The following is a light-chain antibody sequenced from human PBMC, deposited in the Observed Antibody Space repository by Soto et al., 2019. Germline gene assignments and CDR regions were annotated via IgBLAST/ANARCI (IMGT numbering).Light chain of an antibody. CDR1: QSVSSIF. J-gene: IGKJ1*01. Sequence: EIVLTQSPGTLSLSPGERATLSCRASQSVSSIFLAWYQQKPGQAPRLLIYGASTRATGIPDRFSGSGSGTDFTLTINRLQPEDFAAYCCQQYGTSPGTFGQGTRVEIK. CDR3: QQYGTSPGT. CDR2: GAS. V-gene: IGKV3-20*01.